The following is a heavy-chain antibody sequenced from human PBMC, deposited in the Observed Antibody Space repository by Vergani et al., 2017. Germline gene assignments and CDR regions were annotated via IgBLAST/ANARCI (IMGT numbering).Heavy chain of an antibody. J-gene: IGHJ2*01. CDR2: IRYDGSNK. Sequence: VQLLESGGGLVQPGGSLRLSCAASGFTFRMYAMSWVRQAPGKGLEWVAFIRYDGSNKYYADSVKGRFTISRDNSKNTLYLQMNSLRAEDTAVYYCARKTISGFDLWGRGTLVTVSS. D-gene: IGHD3-3*01. CDR3: ARKTISGFDL. CDR1: GFTFRMYA. V-gene: IGHV3-30*02.